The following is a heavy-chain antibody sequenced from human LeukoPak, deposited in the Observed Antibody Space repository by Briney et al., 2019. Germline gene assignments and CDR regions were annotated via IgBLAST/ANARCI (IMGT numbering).Heavy chain of an antibody. J-gene: IGHJ4*02. CDR3: ARHRLRGEFGY. D-gene: IGHD4-17*01. CDR1: GCSISSYY. Sequence: PSGTLSLTCTVSGCSISSYYWSWIRQPPGKGLEWIGYIYTSGSTNYNPSLKSRVTISVDTSKNQFSLKLGSVTAADTAVYYCARHRLRGEFGYWGQGTLVTVSS. CDR2: IYTSGST. V-gene: IGHV4-4*09.